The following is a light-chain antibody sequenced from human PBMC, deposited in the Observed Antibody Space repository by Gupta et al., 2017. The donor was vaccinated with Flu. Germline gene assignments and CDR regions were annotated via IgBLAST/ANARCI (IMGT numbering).Light chain of an antibody. CDR2: DVN. CDR1: SSDVGRDNY. Sequence: HSALNQPASVSGSPGQSITIFCTVTSSDVGRDNYDCWDQQPPGKAPRVMIYDVNNRPSGVSDGFSGSKSGNTACLTISGRQIEDGAYYYCSAYTSTSTLVFGGGTKLTVL. CDR3: SAYTSTSTLV. J-gene: IGLJ2*01. V-gene: IGLV2-14*03.